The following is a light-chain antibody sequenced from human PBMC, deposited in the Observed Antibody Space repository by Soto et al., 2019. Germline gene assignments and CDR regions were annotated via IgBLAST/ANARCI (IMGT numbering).Light chain of an antibody. CDR2: GAS. V-gene: IGKV3-15*01. Sequence: EIVLTQSPATLSVSPGETVTLSCRASQSVDINLAWYQQKPGQAPRLLIFGASTTSTDISCTFSGRGSGTEFTLTISNVRPEDFGVCYCQQYRSWPRTFGQGTKGDIK. J-gene: IGKJ1*01. CDR1: QSVDIN. CDR3: QQYRSWPRT.